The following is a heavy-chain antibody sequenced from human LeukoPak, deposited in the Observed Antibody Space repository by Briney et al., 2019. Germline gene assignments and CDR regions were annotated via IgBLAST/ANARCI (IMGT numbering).Heavy chain of an antibody. J-gene: IGHJ4*02. CDR2: ISSSSSYI. D-gene: IGHD3-10*01. Sequence: NTGGSLRLSCAPSGFTFSSYSMNWVRQAPGKGLEWVSSISSSSSYIYYADSVKGRFTISGDNAKNSLYLQMNSLRAEDTAVYYCARDFGENYWGQGTLVTVSS. CDR3: ARDFGENY. V-gene: IGHV3-21*01. CDR1: GFTFSSYS.